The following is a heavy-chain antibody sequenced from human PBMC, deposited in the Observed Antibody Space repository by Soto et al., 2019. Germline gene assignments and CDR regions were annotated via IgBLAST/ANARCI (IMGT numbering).Heavy chain of an antibody. CDR1: VGSVSSNRAA. CDR2: TYYRFKWYN. D-gene: IGHD3-3*01. J-gene: IGHJ3*02. V-gene: IGHV6-1*01. CDR3: ARGPVYYDFWSGYYTGDAFDI. Sequence: QTLSLSGEICVGSVSSNRAAWYWFRQTPSRGLEWLGRTYYRFKWYNDYAVSVRSRITITTDTSKNQFSLQLNSVTPEDTAVYYCARGPVYYDFWSGYYTGDAFDIWGQGTMVTVSS.